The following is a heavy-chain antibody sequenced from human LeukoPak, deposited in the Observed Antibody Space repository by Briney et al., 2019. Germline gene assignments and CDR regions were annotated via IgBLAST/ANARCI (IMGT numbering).Heavy chain of an antibody. CDR3: ARGAARPSYFDY. CDR1: GYTFTSYA. CDR2: INAGNGNT. J-gene: IGHJ4*02. V-gene: IGHV1-3*01. Sequence: ASVTVSCKASGYTFTSYAVHWVRQAPGQRLEWMGWINAGNGNTKYSQKFQGRVTITRDTSASTAYMELSSLRSEDTAVYYCARGAARPSYFDYWGQGTLVTVSS. D-gene: IGHD6-6*01.